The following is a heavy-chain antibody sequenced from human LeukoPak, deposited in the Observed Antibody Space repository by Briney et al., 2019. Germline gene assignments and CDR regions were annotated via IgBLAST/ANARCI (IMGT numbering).Heavy chain of an antibody. Sequence: PSETLSLTCTVSGGSISSSSYYWGWIRQPPGKGLEWIGSIYYSGSTYYNPSLKSRVTISVDTSKNQFSLKLSSVTAADTAVYYCASIRHSGYDRRFDYWGQGTLVTVSS. CDR2: IYYSGST. CDR3: ASIRHSGYDRRFDY. J-gene: IGHJ4*02. CDR1: GGSISSSSYY. D-gene: IGHD5-12*01. V-gene: IGHV4-39*07.